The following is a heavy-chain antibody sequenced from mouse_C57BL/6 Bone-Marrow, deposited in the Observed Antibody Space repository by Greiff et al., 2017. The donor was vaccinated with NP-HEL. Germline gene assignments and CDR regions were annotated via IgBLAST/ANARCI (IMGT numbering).Heavy chain of an antibody. V-gene: IGHV14-4*01. CDR2: IDPENGDT. Sequence: EVKLQESGAELVRPGASVKLSCTASGFNIKDDYMHWVKQRPEQGLAWIGWIDPENGDTEYASKFQGKATITADPSSNTAYLQLSSLTSEDTAVYYCTTPDYDVDYAMDYWGQGTSVTVSS. CDR3: TTPDYDVDYAMDY. D-gene: IGHD2-4*01. CDR1: GFNIKDDY. J-gene: IGHJ4*01.